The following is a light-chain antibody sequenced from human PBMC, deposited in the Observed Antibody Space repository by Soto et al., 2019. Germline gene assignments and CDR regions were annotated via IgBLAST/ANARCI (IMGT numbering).Light chain of an antibody. CDR1: QSISSY. Sequence: DIQMTQSPYSLSASVGDRGTITCRASQSISSYLNWYQQKPGKAPKLLIYEASSWQSGVPSRFSGSGSGTDFILTISSLEPEDFAIYYCQQSSSSPHTFGQGTKVEIK. V-gene: IGKV1-39*01. CDR3: QQSSSSPHT. CDR2: EAS. J-gene: IGKJ1*01.